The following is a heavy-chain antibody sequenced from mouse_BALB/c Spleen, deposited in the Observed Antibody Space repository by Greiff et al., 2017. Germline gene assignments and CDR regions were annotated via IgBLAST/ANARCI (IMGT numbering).Heavy chain of an antibody. V-gene: IGHV1-80*01. Sequence: VQLQQSGAELVRPGSSVKISCKASGYAFSSYWMNWVKQRPGQGLEWIGQIYPGDGDTNYNGKFKGKATLTADKSSSTAYMQLSSLTSEDSAVYFCAREGGLGNAMDYWGQGTSVTVSS. J-gene: IGHJ4*01. D-gene: IGHD3-1*01. CDR1: GYAFSSYW. CDR2: IYPGDGDT. CDR3: AREGGLGNAMDY.